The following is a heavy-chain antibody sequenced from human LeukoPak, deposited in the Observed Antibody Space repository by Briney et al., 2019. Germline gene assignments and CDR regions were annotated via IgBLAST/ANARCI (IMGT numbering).Heavy chain of an antibody. J-gene: IGHJ5*02. CDR1: EFTFSDYY. CDR3: AKDQYFDWPSWFDP. V-gene: IGHV3-11*01. D-gene: IGHD3-9*01. Sequence: GGSLRLSCAASEFTFSDYYMSWIRQAPGKGLAWVSYISSTASTRYYADSVKGRFTISRDNAKNSLYLQMNSLRAEDTAVYYCAKDQYFDWPSWFDPWGQGTLVTVSS. CDR2: ISSTASTR.